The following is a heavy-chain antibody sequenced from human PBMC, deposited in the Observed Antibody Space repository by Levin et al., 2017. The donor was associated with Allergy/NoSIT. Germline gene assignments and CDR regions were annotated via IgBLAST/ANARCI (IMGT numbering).Heavy chain of an antibody. Sequence: PGESLKISCAASGFTFSSYSMNWVRQTPGKGLEWISFIGPSGNIIYYADSVKGRFTFSRDNAKNSLYLQMNSLRAEDTAVYYCARDHLYAFDIWGQGTMVTVSS. CDR1: GFTFSSYS. J-gene: IGHJ3*02. V-gene: IGHV3-48*01. CDR3: ARDHLYAFDI. CDR2: IGPSGNII.